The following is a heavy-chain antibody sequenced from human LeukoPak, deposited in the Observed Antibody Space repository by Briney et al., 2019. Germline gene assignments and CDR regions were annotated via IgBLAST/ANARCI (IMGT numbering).Heavy chain of an antibody. J-gene: IGHJ2*01. CDR1: GFSFSRHT. Sequence: GGSLRLSCAASGFSFSRHTMNWVRQAPGKGLEWVANIKQDGSEKYYVDSVKGRFTISRDNAKNSLYLQMNSLRAEDTAVYYCARTSYYDILTGSLVGWYFDLWGRGTLVTVSS. CDR2: IKQDGSEK. CDR3: ARTSYYDILTGSLVGWYFDL. V-gene: IGHV3-7*01. D-gene: IGHD3-9*01.